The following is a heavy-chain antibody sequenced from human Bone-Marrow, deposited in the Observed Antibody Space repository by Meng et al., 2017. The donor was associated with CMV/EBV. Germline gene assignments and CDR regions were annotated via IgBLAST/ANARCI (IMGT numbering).Heavy chain of an antibody. V-gene: IGHV3-53*01. J-gene: IGHJ4*02. CDR2: IYSGGSR. CDR1: GFTVSSNY. D-gene: IGHD3-10*01. Sequence: GESLKISCAASGFTVSSNYMSWVRQAPGKGLEWVSVIYSGGSRYYADSVKGRFTISRDNSKNTLYLQMNSLRAEDTAVYYCAKPAFGETDYWGQGTRVTVSS. CDR3: AKPAFGETDY.